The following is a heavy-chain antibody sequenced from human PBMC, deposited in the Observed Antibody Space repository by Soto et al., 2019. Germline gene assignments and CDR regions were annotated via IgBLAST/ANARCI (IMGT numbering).Heavy chain of an antibody. Sequence: GVSVKVSCKASGYTFTIYGISWVRQAPGQGLEWMGWISAYNGNTNYAQKLQGRVTMTTDTSTSTAYMELRSLRSDDTAVYYCARGRGTGPTYYDFWSGYYTPLLYYFDYWGQGTLVTVSS. CDR1: GYTFTIYG. CDR3: ARGRGTGPTYYDFWSGYYTPLLYYFDY. D-gene: IGHD3-3*01. V-gene: IGHV1-18*01. J-gene: IGHJ4*02. CDR2: ISAYNGNT.